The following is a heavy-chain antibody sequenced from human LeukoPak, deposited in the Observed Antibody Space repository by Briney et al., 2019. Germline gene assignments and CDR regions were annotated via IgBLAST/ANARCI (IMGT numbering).Heavy chain of an antibody. J-gene: IGHJ4*02. CDR3: AQQPFMITFGGVIVTYFDY. Sequence: SETLSLTCTVSGGSISSYWSWIRQPPGKGLEWIGEINHSGSTNYNPSLKGRVTISVDTSKNQFSLKLSSVTAADTAVYYCAQQPFMITFGGVIVTYFDYWGQGTLVTVSS. V-gene: IGHV4-34*01. CDR2: INHSGST. D-gene: IGHD3-16*02. CDR1: GGSISSY.